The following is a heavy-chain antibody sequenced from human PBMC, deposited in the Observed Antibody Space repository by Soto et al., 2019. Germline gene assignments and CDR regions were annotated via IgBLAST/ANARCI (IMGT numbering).Heavy chain of an antibody. Sequence: EVQLLESGGGLVQPGGSLRLSCAASGFTFSSYAMSWVREAPGKGLEWVSAISGSGGSTYYADSVKGRFTISRDNSKNTLYLQMNSLRAEDTAVYYCAKDSLKNVYGDSLDYWGQGTLVTVSS. V-gene: IGHV3-23*01. CDR3: AKDSLKNVYGDSLDY. J-gene: IGHJ4*02. CDR1: GFTFSSYA. CDR2: ISGSGGST. D-gene: IGHD4-17*01.